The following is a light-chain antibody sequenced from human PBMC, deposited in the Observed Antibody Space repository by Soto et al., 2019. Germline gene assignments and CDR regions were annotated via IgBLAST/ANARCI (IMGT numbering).Light chain of an antibody. CDR1: QSISNY. CDR2: AAS. V-gene: IGKV1-39*01. CDR3: QQSYTTPYT. Sequence: QMTQSPSSLSASVGDRVTITCRADQSISNYVNWYQQRPGRAPELLVYAASSLQSGVPSRFSGSGSGTDFPLTISSLQPEDFASYYCQQSYTTPYTFGQGTKLQI. J-gene: IGKJ2*01.